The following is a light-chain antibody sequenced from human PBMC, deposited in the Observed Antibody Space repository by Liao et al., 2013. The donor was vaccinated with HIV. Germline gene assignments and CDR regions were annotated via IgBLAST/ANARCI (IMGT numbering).Light chain of an antibody. CDR3: QAWDSTTEV. V-gene: IGLV3-1*01. CDR1: KLGDKY. Sequence: SYELTQPPSVSVSPGQTTSITCSGDKLGDKYACWYQQKPGQSPVLVIYRNKERPSGIPERFSGSYSGNTATLTISGTQAMDEADYYCQAWDSTTEVFGGGTKLTVL. CDR2: RNK. J-gene: IGLJ2*01.